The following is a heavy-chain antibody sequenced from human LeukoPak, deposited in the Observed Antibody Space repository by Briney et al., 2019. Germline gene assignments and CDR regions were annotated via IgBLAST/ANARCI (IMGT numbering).Heavy chain of an antibody. V-gene: IGHV3-7*03. CDR2: IKQDGNEK. D-gene: IGHD1-26*01. CDR3: ARGYWSGSYFDY. CDR1: GFRFNTYW. Sequence: GGSLRLSCAASGFRFNTYWMSWVRQAPGKGLEWVANIKQDGNEKYYADSVKGRFTISRDNAKNSLYLQVNSLRAEDTALYHCARGYWSGSYFDYWGQGTLVTVSS. J-gene: IGHJ4*02.